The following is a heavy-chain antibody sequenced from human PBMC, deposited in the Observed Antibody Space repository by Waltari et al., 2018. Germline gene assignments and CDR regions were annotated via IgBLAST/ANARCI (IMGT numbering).Heavy chain of an antibody. D-gene: IGHD4-17*01. V-gene: IGHV4-39*01. CDR3: GRIAFGDDGGYFQH. CDR2: MQYRGST. CDR1: GGSISTNYN. Sequence: QLQLQESVQGLVTPSETLSPTCTVSGGSISTNYNWGWIRQPPGKGLEWMGNMQYRGSTFYNPSLKSRVTISLDTSKNQFSLRLSSVGAADTAVYFCGRIAFGDDGGYFQHWGQGTLVTVSS. J-gene: IGHJ1*01.